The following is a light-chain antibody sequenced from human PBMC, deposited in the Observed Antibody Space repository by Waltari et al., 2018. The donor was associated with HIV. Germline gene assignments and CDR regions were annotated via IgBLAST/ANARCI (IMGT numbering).Light chain of an antibody. V-gene: IGLV2-8*01. Sequence: QSALTQPPSASGSPGQSVTISCPGTSSDVGGYNYVSWSQKHPGKAPKLMIYEVSKRHSGVPDRFAGSKSGNTASLTVSGLQAEDEADYYCSSYAGSNNFGVFGGGTKLTVL. CDR2: EVS. CDR1: SSDVGGYNY. CDR3: SSYAGSNNFGV. J-gene: IGLJ2*01.